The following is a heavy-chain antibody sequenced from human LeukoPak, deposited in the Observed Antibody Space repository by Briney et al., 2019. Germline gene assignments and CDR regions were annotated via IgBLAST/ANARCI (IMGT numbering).Heavy chain of an antibody. J-gene: IGHJ3*02. V-gene: IGHV3-74*01. Sequence: GGSLRLSCAASGFSFSGYWMHWVRQAPGKGLVWVSRINNDGISTTYADSVKGRFTISRDNAKNTLYLQMNSLRAEDTAIYYCARFVDDGFDIWGQGTMVTVSS. CDR2: INNDGIST. CDR1: GFSFSGYW. D-gene: IGHD5-12*01. CDR3: ARFVDDGFDI.